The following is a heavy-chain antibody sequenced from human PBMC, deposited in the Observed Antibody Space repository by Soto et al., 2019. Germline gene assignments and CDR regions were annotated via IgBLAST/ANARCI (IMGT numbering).Heavy chain of an antibody. Sequence: QVQLQESGPGLVKPSETLSLICTVSGGSVSSGSYYWSWIRQPPGKGLEWIGYIDYSGTTNYDPSLKSRVTISIDTSKNQFSLNLRSVTAADTAVYYCARTLRGQSYRGRDYWGRGTLVTVSS. D-gene: IGHD1-26*01. CDR3: ARTLRGQSYRGRDY. CDR1: GGSVSSGSYY. CDR2: IDYSGTT. J-gene: IGHJ4*02. V-gene: IGHV4-61*01.